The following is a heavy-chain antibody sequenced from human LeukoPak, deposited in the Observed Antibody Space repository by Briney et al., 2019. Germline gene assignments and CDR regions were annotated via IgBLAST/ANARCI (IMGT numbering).Heavy chain of an antibody. V-gene: IGHV1-69*01. CDR1: GGTFSSYA. CDR3: ARCPSSSWKEYWFDP. J-gene: IGHJ5*02. D-gene: IGHD6-13*01. Sequence: SVKVSCKASGGTFSSYAISWVRQAPGQGLEWMGGIIPIFGTANYAQKFQGRVTITADESTSTAYMELNSLRSEDTAVYYCARCPSSSWKEYWFDPWGQGTLVTASS. CDR2: IIPIFGTA.